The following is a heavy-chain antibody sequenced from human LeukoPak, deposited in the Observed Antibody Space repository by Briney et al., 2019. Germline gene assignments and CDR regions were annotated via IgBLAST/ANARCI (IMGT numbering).Heavy chain of an antibody. D-gene: IGHD3-10*01. CDR3: AKLPWKGDYYGSGSHFFDY. CDR2: ISYDGSNK. CDR1: GFTFSSYG. J-gene: IGHJ4*02. V-gene: IGHV3-30*18. Sequence: GGSLRLSCAASGFTFSSYGMHWVRQAPGKGLEWVAVISYDGSNKYYADSVKGRFTISRDSSKNTLYLQMNSLRAEDTAVYYCAKLPWKGDYYGSGSHFFDYWGQGTLVTVSS.